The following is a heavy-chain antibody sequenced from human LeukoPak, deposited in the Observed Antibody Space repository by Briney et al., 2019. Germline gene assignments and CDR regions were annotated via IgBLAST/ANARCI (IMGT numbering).Heavy chain of an antibody. CDR1: GFIFSSHW. Sequence: PGGSLRLSCATSGFIFSSHWMSWVRQAPGKGLEWVAHIRQDGIEKQYLDSVRGRFTISRDSTKNSMYLQMHRLRDEDTAVYYCARAGRSFYGGSSDYWGQGTLVTVSS. CDR2: IRQDGIEK. J-gene: IGHJ4*02. D-gene: IGHD4-23*01. V-gene: IGHV3-7*01. CDR3: ARAGRSFYGGSSDY.